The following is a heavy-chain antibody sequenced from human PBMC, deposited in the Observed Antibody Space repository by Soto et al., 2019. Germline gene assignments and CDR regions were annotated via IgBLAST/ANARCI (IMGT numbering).Heavy chain of an antibody. Sequence: QIQLVQSGAEVKKPGASVKVSCKVSGYKLTSYGINWVRQAPGQGLEWMGWVTAYNDNVKYAEKFQCRVTMTADTDTTTAYMELRDLRPDYSAVFYCARYDFWSGYSQDHGGQGTLVTVAS. CDR2: VTAYNDNV. V-gene: IGHV1-18*01. D-gene: IGHD3-3*01. J-gene: IGHJ4*02. CDR1: GYKLTSYG. CDR3: ARYDFWSGYSQDH.